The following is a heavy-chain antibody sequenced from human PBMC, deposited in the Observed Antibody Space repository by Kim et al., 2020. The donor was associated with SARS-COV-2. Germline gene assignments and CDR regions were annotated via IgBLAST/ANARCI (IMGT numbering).Heavy chain of an antibody. J-gene: IGHJ6*02. D-gene: IGHD3-10*01. Sequence: SETLSLTCTVSGGSISSYYWSWIRQPPGKGLEWIGYIYYSGSTNYNPSLKSRVTISVDTSKNQFSLKLSSVTAADTAVYYCARAPWSGGGMDVWGQGTTVTVSS. CDR1: GGSISSYY. V-gene: IGHV4-59*01. CDR2: IYYSGST. CDR3: ARAPWSGGGMDV.